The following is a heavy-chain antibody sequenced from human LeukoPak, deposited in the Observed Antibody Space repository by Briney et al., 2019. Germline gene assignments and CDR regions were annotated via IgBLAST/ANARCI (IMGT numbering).Heavy chain of an antibody. V-gene: IGHV1-18*01. CDR2: ISAYNGNT. D-gene: IGHD3-22*01. J-gene: IGHJ3*02. CDR3: ARDYYDSSGYWVANDAFDI. CDR1: GYTFTSYG. Sequence: ASVKVSCKASGYTFTSYGISWVRQAPGQGLEWMGWISAYNGNTNYAQKLQGRVTMTTDTSTSTAYVELRSLRSDDTAVYYCARDYYDSSGYWVANDAFDIWGQGTMVTVSS.